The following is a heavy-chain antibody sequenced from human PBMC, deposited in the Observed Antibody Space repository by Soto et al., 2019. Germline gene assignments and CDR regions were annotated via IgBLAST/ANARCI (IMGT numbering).Heavy chain of an antibody. V-gene: IGHV4-59*01. J-gene: IGHJ6*03. Sequence: SETLSLTCTVSGGSISRYYWSWIRQPPGKGLEWIGYIYYSGSTNYNPSLKSRVTISVDTSKNQFSLKLSSVTAADTAVYYCARYNWNYYYYYYMDVWGKGTTVTVS. D-gene: IGHD1-1*01. CDR3: ARYNWNYYYYYYMDV. CDR2: IYYSGST. CDR1: GGSISRYY.